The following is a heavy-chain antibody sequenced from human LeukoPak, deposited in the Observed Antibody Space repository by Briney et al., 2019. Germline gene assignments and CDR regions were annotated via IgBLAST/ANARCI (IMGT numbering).Heavy chain of an antibody. J-gene: IGHJ4*02. CDR1: GYTFTSYD. D-gene: IGHD6-13*01. V-gene: IGHV1-8*01. Sequence: GASVKVSCKASGYTFTSYDINWVRQATGQGLEWMGWMNPNSGNTGYAQKFQGRVTMTRNTSISTAYMELSSLRSEDTAVYYCARNGRSSSWYYFDYWGQGTLVTVYS. CDR2: MNPNSGNT. CDR3: ARNGRSSSWYYFDY.